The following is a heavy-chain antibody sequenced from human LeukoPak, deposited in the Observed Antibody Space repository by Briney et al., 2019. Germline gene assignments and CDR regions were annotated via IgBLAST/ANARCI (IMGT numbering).Heavy chain of an antibody. Sequence: PSETLSLTCAVYGGSFSGYYWSWIRQPPGKGLEWIGEINHSGSTNYNPSLKSRVTISVDTSKNQFSLKLSSVTAADTAVYYCAGWGLVVVAATEKYYFDYWGQGTLVTVSS. CDR1: GGSFSGYY. CDR2: INHSGST. V-gene: IGHV4-34*01. D-gene: IGHD2-15*01. CDR3: AGWGLVVVAATEKYYFDY. J-gene: IGHJ4*02.